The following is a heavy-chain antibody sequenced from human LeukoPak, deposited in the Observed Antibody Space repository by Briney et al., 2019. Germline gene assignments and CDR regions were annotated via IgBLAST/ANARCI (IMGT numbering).Heavy chain of an antibody. J-gene: IGHJ4*02. D-gene: IGHD1-26*01. Sequence: SETLSLTCTVSGASISTYYWNWIRQPPGKGLEWIGYIYDSGTTNYNPPLKSRVTTTADTSKNQFSLKLSSVTAADTAVYYCARRAHWENYFDSWGQGTLVTVSS. V-gene: IGHV4-59*01. CDR2: IYDSGTT. CDR3: ARRAHWENYFDS. CDR1: GASISTYY.